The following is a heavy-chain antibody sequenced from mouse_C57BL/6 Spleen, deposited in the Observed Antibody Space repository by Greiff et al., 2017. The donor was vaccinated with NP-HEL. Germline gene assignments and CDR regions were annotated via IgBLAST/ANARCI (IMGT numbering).Heavy chain of an antibody. CDR3: ARSRVVATDWYFDV. CDR2: IDPSDSET. CDR1: GYTFTSYW. J-gene: IGHJ1*03. D-gene: IGHD1-1*01. V-gene: IGHV1-52*01. Sequence: VQLQQPGAELVRPGSSVKLSCKASGYTFTSYWMHWVKQRPIQGLEWIGNIDPSDSETHYNQKFKDKATLTVDKSSSTAYMQLSSLTSEDSAVYYCARSRVVATDWYFDVWGTGTTVTVSS.